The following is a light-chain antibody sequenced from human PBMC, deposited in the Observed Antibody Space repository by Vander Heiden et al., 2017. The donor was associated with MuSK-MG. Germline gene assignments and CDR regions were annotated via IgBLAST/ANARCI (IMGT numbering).Light chain of an antibody. CDR2: DTN. Sequence: QAVVTQEPSLTVSPGGTVTLTCGSSTGAVTSGHFPYWFQQKPGQAPRTLIYDTNNRHPWTPARFSGSLLGGKAALTLSGAQPEDEAEYYCLLSYSDVWVFGGGTKLTVL. J-gene: IGLJ3*02. CDR3: LLSYSDVWV. CDR1: TGAVTSGHF. V-gene: IGLV7-46*01.